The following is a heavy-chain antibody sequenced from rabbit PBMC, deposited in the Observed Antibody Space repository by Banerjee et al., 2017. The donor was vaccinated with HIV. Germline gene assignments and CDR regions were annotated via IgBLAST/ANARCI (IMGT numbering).Heavy chain of an antibody. CDR3: ARGYGGYGVVGWLDL. J-gene: IGHJ5*01. Sequence: QSLEESGGDLVKPGASLTLTCKASGFDFSSIYSMCWVRQAPGKGLEWIACIDSDRTYYASWAKGRFTISKTSSTTVTLQMTSLTAADTATYFCARGYGGYGVVGWLDLWGPGTLVTVS. D-gene: IGHD7-1*01. CDR2: IDSDRT. V-gene: IGHV1S40*01. CDR1: GFDFSSIYS.